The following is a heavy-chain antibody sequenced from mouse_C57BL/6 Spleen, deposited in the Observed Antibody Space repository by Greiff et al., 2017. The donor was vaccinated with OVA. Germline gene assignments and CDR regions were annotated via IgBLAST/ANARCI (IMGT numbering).Heavy chain of an antibody. CDR2: ISDGGSYT. D-gene: IGHD1-1*01. Sequence: EVHLVESGGGLVKPGGSLKLSCAASGFTFSSYAMSWVRQTPEKRLEWVATISDGGSYTYYPDNVKGRFTISRDNAKNNLYLQMSHLKSEDTAMYYCARDPFYYGSSYWYFDVWGTGTTVTVSS. CDR3: ARDPFYYGSSYWYFDV. CDR1: GFTFSSYA. J-gene: IGHJ1*03. V-gene: IGHV5-4*01.